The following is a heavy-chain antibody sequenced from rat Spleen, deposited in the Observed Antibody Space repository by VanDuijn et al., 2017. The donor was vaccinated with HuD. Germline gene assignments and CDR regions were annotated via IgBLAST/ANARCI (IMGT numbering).Heavy chain of an antibody. CDR1: GFSLTSYN. Sequence: QVQLKESGPDLVQPSQTLSLTCTVSGFSLTSYNVHWVRQPTGKGLEWMGVIWTGGSTDYNSALKSRLSISRDTSKNQVFLKKNSLQTEDTAIDFCGRDEYRNNWGFAYWGQGTLVTVSS. D-gene: IGHD1-5*01. CDR2: IWTGGST. V-gene: IGHV2-30*01. CDR3: GRDEYRNNWGFAY. J-gene: IGHJ3*01.